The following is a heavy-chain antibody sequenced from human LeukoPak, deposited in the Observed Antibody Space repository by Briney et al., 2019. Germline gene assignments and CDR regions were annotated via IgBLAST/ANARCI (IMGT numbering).Heavy chain of an antibody. J-gene: IGHJ6*02. D-gene: IGHD4-17*01. CDR1: GFTFSSYG. CDR2: ISYDGSNK. Sequence: GGSLRLSCAASGFTFSSYGMHWVRQAPGKGLEWVAVISYDGSNKYYADSVKGRFTISRDNSKNTLYLQMNSLRAEDTAVYYCARIAYGDYHGMDVWGQGTTVTVSS. CDR3: ARIAYGDYHGMDV. V-gene: IGHV3-30*03.